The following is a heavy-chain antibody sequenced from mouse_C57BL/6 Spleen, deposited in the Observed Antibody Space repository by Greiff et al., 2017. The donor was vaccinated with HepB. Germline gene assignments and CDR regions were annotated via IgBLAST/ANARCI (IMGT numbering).Heavy chain of an antibody. V-gene: IGHV5-17*01. CDR2: ISSGSSTI. D-gene: IGHD2-12*01. CDR1: GFTFSDYG. J-gene: IGHJ4*01. CDR3: ARVTPYAMDY. Sequence: EVKLMESGGGLVKPGGSLKLSCAASGFTFSDYGMHWVRQAPEKGLEWVAYISSGSSTIYYADTVKGRFTISRDNAKNTLFLQMTSLRSEDTAMYYCARVTPYAMDYWGQGTSVTVSS.